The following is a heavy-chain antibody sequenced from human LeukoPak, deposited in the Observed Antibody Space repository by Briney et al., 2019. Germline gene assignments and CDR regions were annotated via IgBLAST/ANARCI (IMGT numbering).Heavy chain of an antibody. CDR2: IYYSGRT. D-gene: IGHD4-17*01. V-gene: IGHV4-59*01. Sequence: PSETLSLTCTVSGGSISSYYWSWIRQPPGKGLEWLGYIYYSGRTNYNPSLKSRVTISVDTSKNQFSLKLSSVTAADTAVYYCARGDGDYRDAFDIWGQGTMVTVSS. CDR1: GGSISSYY. J-gene: IGHJ3*02. CDR3: ARGDGDYRDAFDI.